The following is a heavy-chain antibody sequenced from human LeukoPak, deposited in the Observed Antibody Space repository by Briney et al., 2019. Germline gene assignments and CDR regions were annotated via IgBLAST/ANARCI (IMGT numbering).Heavy chain of an antibody. CDR2: IYTSGST. V-gene: IGHV4-61*02. CDR3: ARDGGSKVVY. CDR1: GDSIRSGSYY. Sequence: SETLSLTCTVSGDSIRSGSYYWRWIRQPAGKGLEWIGRIYTSGSTNYNPSLKSRVTISVDTSKNQFSLKLSSVTAADTAVYYCARDGGSKVVYWGQGTLVTVSS. J-gene: IGHJ4*02. D-gene: IGHD3-16*01.